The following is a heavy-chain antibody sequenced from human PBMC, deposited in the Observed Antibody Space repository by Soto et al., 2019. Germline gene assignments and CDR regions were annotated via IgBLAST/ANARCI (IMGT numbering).Heavy chain of an antibody. CDR2: FYGGGAT. D-gene: IGHD1-26*01. CDR1: GFIVSSSY. CDR3: ARVSGGGATQNFDY. Sequence: EVQLVETGGGLIQPGGSLRLSCVASGFIVSSSYMSWVRQAPGKGLECVSIFYGGGATYYADSVKGRFTISRDDSKNTVYLQMNSLRAEDTAVYYCARVSGGGATQNFDYWGQGTLVTVSS. J-gene: IGHJ4*02. V-gene: IGHV3-53*02.